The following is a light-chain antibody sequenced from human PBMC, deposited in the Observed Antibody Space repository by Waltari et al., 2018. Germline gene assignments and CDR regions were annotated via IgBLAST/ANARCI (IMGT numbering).Light chain of an antibody. CDR3: QQANSFVPLT. Sequence: DIQMTQSPSSVFASVGDRVTITCRASQDINNFLAWYQQKPGKAPYLLIYGASVLQSGVTARFSGSGSRTNFTLTINSLQPEDFATYFCQQANSFVPLTFGGGTRVQIK. CDR1: QDINNF. J-gene: IGKJ4*01. CDR2: GAS. V-gene: IGKV1-12*01.